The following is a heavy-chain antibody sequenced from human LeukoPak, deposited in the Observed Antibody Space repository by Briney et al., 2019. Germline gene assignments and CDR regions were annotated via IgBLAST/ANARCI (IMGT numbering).Heavy chain of an antibody. V-gene: IGHV4-4*02. CDR3: ARGEQCGSGTVQFDY. D-gene: IGHD3-10*01. CDR1: GGSISSSNL. CDR2: IYQSGST. J-gene: IGHJ4*02. Sequence: SETLSLTCSVSGGSISSSNLWSWVRPPPGKGLEWIGEIYQSGSTNYNPTLKSRVTMSVDKSRNQFSLSLTSVTAADTAVYYCARGEQCGSGTVQFDYWGQGTLVTVSS.